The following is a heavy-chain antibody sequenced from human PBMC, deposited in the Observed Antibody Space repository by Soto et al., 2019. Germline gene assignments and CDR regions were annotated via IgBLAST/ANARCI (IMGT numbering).Heavy chain of an antibody. CDR2: IWYDGSNK. D-gene: IGHD6-13*01. CDR3: ARDSSSWYA. CDR1: GFTFSSYG. Sequence: QVQLVESGGGVVQPGRSLRLSCAASGFTFSSYGMHWVRQAPGKGLEWVAVIWYDGSNKYYADSVKGRFTISRDNSKNTLYLQMNSRRAEDTAVYYCARDSSSWYAWGQGTLVTVSS. V-gene: IGHV3-33*01. J-gene: IGHJ5*02.